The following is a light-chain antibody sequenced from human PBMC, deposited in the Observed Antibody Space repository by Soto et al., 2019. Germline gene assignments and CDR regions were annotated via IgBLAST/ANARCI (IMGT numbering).Light chain of an antibody. CDR3: QQYVSSVT. V-gene: IGKV3-20*01. CDR2: GAS. Sequence: EIVLTQSPGSLSLSPGERATLSCRASQSVDSSFFAWYQQTPGQAPRLLIYGASNRATGLPDRFSGRGSGTDFTLTITRLEPEDFAVYYCQQYVSSVTFGQGTKVEIK. CDR1: QSVDSSF. J-gene: IGKJ1*01.